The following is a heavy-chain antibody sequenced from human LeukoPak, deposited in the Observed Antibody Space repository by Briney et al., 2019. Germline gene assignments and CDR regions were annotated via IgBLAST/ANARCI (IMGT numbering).Heavy chain of an antibody. CDR1: GGSISSGGYY. J-gene: IGHJ4*02. CDR3: AGPKAGGSFDY. V-gene: IGHV4-30-2*01. Sequence: PSQTLSLTCTVSGGSISSGGYYWSWIRQPPGKGLEWIGYIYHSGSTYYNPSLKSRVTISVDRSKNQFSLKLSSVTAADTAVYYCAGPKAGGSFDYWGQGTLVTVSS. D-gene: IGHD2-15*01. CDR2: IYHSGST.